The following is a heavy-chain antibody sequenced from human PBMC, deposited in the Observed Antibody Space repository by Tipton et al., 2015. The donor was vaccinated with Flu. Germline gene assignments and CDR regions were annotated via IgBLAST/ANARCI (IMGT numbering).Heavy chain of an antibody. Sequence: TLSLTCTVSGGSISRGSYYYNWIRQPAGEGLEWIGRIYTNANTDYKASLKSRVTISVDTSKEQFSLQLRSVTAADTAVYYCARRDYSNYVSEPKNWCDPWGQGTHVTVSS. V-gene: IGHV4-61*02. CDR1: GGSISRGSYY. CDR3: ARRDYSNYVSEPKNWCDP. CDR2: IYTNANT. J-gene: IGHJ5*02. D-gene: IGHD4-11*01.